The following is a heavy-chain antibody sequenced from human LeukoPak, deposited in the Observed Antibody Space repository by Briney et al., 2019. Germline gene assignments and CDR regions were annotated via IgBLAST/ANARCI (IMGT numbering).Heavy chain of an antibody. Sequence: PGGSLRLSCAASGFTFTSYAMSWVRQTPGKGLEWVSSVSGSGDGTYYAHSVKGRFTISRDNSKKTLDLHMDSLRAEDTAVYYCAKERLGGNYGDYAVDYWGQGTMVAVSS. CDR3: AKERLGGNYGDYAVDY. D-gene: IGHD4-17*01. CDR2: VSGSGDGT. CDR1: GFTFTSYA. J-gene: IGHJ4*02. V-gene: IGHV3-23*01.